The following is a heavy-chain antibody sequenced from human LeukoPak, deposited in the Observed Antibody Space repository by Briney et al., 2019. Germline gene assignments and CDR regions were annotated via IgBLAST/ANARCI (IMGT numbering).Heavy chain of an antibody. Sequence: GGSLRLSCAASGFTFDDYAMHWVRQAPGKGLEWVAVISYDGSNKYYADSVKGRFTISRDNSKNTLYLQMNSLRAEDTAVYYCARGSRRFLEWENWFDPWGQGTLVTVSS. CDR1: GFTFDDYA. V-gene: IGHV3-30-3*01. CDR2: ISYDGSNK. D-gene: IGHD3-3*01. J-gene: IGHJ5*02. CDR3: ARGSRRFLEWENWFDP.